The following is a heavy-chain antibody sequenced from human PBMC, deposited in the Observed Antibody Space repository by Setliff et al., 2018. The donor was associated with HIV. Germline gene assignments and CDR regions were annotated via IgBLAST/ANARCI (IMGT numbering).Heavy chain of an antibody. J-gene: IGHJ4*02. D-gene: IGHD5-18*01. CDR3: ARGGITAYYFDH. CDR2: TYYRSKWYT. Sequence: PSETLSLTCTVSGGSIRSHYWNWIRQSPSRGLEWLARTYYRSKWYTDYAVSVKSRITINPDTSRNQFSLQLSSVIPDDSAVYFCARGGITAYYFDHWAQGTLVTVSS. V-gene: IGHV6-1*01. CDR1: GGSIRSHY.